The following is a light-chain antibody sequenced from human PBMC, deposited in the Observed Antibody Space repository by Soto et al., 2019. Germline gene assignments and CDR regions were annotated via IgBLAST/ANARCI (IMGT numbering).Light chain of an antibody. J-gene: IGKJ1*01. CDR2: GAT. CDR3: QQYNNWPRT. Sequence: EIVLARVPTTLILSPWERATLSCRASQTVSSNLAWYQQKPGQAPKLLIHGATTRATGIPARFSGSGSGTEFTLTISSLQSEDFAVYYCQQYNNWPRTFGQGTKVDIK. V-gene: IGKV3-15*01. CDR1: QTVSSN.